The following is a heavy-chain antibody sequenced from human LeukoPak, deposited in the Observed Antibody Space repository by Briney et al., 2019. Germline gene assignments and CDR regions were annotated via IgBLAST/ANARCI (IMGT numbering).Heavy chain of an antibody. V-gene: IGHV4-38-2*01. Sequence: PSETLSLTCAVSGYSISSGYYWGWIRQPPGKGLEWIGSIYHSGSTYYNPSLKSRVTISVDTSKNQFSLKLSSVTAADTAVYYCARQSGMKATYYFDYWGQGTLVTVSS. CDR1: GYSISSGYY. CDR2: IYHSGST. CDR3: ARQSGMKATYYFDY. J-gene: IGHJ4*02. D-gene: IGHD6-13*01.